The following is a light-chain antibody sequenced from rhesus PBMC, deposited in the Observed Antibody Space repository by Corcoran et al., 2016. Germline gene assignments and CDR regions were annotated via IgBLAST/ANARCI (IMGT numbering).Light chain of an antibody. CDR2: EAS. J-gene: IGKJ2*01. Sequence: DIQMTQSPSSLSASVGDRVTITCRASQGITNDLAWYQQKPGEPPKFLIYEASSLQSGIPSRFSGSGSGTDFTLTNSSLQSEDFATYYCQHYYSTPYSFGQGTKVEIK. CDR1: QGITND. V-gene: IGKV1-25*01. CDR3: QHYYSTPYS.